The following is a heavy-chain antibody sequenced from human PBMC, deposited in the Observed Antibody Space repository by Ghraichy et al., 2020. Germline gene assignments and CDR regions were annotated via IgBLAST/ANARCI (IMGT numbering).Heavy chain of an antibody. V-gene: IGHV3-23*01. CDR3: AKLWFGESFFDY. D-gene: IGHD3-10*01. Sequence: GSLRLSCAASGFTFSSYAMSWVRQAPGKGLEWVSAISGSGGSTYYADSVKGRFTISRDNSKNTLYLQMNSLRAEDTAVYYCAKLWFGESFFDYWGQGTLVTVSS. CDR2: ISGSGGST. J-gene: IGHJ4*02. CDR1: GFTFSSYA.